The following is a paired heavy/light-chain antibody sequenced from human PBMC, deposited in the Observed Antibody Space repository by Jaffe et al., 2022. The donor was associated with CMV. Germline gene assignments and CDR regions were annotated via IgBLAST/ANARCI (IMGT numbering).Heavy chain of an antibody. D-gene: IGHD2-21*01. CDR3: ARHRSTRISRIIVGDAFEI. CDR1: GASLSSSFY. V-gene: IGHV4-39*01. Sequence: QLQLQESGPGLVKPSETLSLTCTVSGASLSSSFYWGWIRQAPGKGLEWIATIHYNGNTYYNPSLKSRVTISLDTSKNQLSLRLTSVTATDTAVYYCARHRSTRISRIIVGDAFEIWGQGTMVTVSS. J-gene: IGHJ3*02. CDR2: IHYNGNT.
Light chain of an antibody. J-gene: IGKJ1*01. CDR2: KAS. Sequence: DIQMTQSPSTLSASVGDRVTITCRASQSISNWLAWYQQKPGKAPKVLIYKASGLESGVPSRFSGSGSGTEFTLTISSLQPDDFATYYCQQYNSYSWTFGQGTKVEIK. CDR3: QQYNSYSWT. CDR1: QSISNW. V-gene: IGKV1-5*03.